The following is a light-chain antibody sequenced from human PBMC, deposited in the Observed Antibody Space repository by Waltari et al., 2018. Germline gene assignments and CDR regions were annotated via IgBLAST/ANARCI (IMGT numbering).Light chain of an antibody. J-gene: IGKJ2*01. Sequence: RASQSLTKRYLAWYQQKPGQAPRLLIYGASSRAAGIPDRFSGSGSGTDFTLTISRLEPEDFAVYYCQQYGSSIMYTFGQGTKLEIK. CDR2: GAS. V-gene: IGKV3-20*01. CDR3: QQYGSSIMYT. CDR1: QSLTKRY.